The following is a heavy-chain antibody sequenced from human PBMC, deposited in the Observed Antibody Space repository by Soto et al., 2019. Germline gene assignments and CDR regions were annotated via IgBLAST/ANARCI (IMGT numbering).Heavy chain of an antibody. Sequence: SETLSLTCAVYGGSFSGYYWSWIRQPPGKGLEWIGETNHSGSTNYNPSLKSRVTISVDTSKNQFSLKLSSVTAADTAVYYCARARRMCSGGSCYLLDYWGQGTLVTVSS. J-gene: IGHJ4*02. V-gene: IGHV4-34*01. CDR2: TNHSGST. CDR3: ARARRMCSGGSCYLLDY. CDR1: GGSFSGYY. D-gene: IGHD2-15*01.